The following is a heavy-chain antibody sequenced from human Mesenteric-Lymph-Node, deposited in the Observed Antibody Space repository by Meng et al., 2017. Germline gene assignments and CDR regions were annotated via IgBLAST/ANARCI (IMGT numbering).Heavy chain of an antibody. CDR3: ARVNGDCFSTICYKGWFDP. Sequence: QVRLQESGPGLVKPSQTLSRTCTVSGGSVSRGNNYWIWIRQPPGKGLEWIGYIYYSGRTYYNPSLESRVTMSVDTSKNQFSLNLNSVTAADTAVYYCARVNGDCFSTICYKGWFDPWGQGTLVTVSS. V-gene: IGHV4-30-4*01. J-gene: IGHJ5*02. D-gene: IGHD2-2*02. CDR1: GGSVSRGNNY. CDR2: IYYSGRT.